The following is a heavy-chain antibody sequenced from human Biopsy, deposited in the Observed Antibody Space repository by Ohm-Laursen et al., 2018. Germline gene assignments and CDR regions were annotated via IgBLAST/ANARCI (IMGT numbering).Heavy chain of an antibody. D-gene: IGHD2-2*02. Sequence: TQTLTLTCTLSGFSLNTRGMSVTWIRQPPGKALEWLARIYWDDAKFYSESLKTRLTISKGTSETHVVLTLSDVAPVDTATYYCARIPILVVPAAIVYRHRRHLQGLDVWGQGTTVIVSS. V-gene: IGHV2-70*16. CDR3: ARIPILVVPAAIVYRHRRHLQGLDV. CDR1: GFSLNTRGMS. J-gene: IGHJ6*02. CDR2: IYWDDAK.